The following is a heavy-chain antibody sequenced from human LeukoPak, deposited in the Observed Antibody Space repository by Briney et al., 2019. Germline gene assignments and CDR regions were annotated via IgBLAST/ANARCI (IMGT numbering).Heavy chain of an antibody. CDR2: ISGSGGST. Sequence: GGSLRLSCAASGFTFSSYAMSWVRQAPGKGLEWVSAISGSGGSTYYADSVKGRFTISRDNSKNTLYLQMNSLRAEDTAVCYCANSRTRGYSYGWAGYWGQGTLVTVSS. D-gene: IGHD5-18*01. V-gene: IGHV3-23*01. CDR3: ANSRTRGYSYGWAGY. CDR1: GFTFSSYA. J-gene: IGHJ4*02.